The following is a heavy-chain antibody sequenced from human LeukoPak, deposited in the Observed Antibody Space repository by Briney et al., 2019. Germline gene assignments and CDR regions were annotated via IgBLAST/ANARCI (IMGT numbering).Heavy chain of an antibody. CDR3: ARDLTGDWYFDL. D-gene: IGHD3-9*01. Sequence: GGSLRLSCAASGFIVSSNYMSWVRQAPGKGLEWVSVIYSGGSTYYADSVKGRFTISRDNSKNTLYLQMNSLRAEDTAVYYCARDLTGDWYFDLWGRGTLVTVSS. CDR1: GFIVSSNY. CDR2: IYSGGST. J-gene: IGHJ2*01. V-gene: IGHV3-53*01.